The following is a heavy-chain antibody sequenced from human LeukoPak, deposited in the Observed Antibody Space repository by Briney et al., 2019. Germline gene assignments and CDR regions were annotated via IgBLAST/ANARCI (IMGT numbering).Heavy chain of an antibody. CDR1: GHTFTGYY. CDR3: ARECEGQDSNWFDP. Sequence: ASVKVSCKASGHTFTGYYIHWVRQAPGQGLEWMGWINPNSGGTNYAQKFQGRVTMTRDTSITTAYMELSSLRSDDTAVYYCARECEGQDSNWFDPWGQGTLVTVSS. J-gene: IGHJ5*02. V-gene: IGHV1-2*02. CDR2: INPNSGGT.